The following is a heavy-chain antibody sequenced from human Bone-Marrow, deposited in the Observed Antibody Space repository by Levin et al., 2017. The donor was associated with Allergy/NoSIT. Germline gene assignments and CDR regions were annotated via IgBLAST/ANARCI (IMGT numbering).Heavy chain of an antibody. CDR2: ISYDGSNK. CDR1: GFTFSSYG. J-gene: IGHJ4*02. V-gene: IGHV3-30*18. CDR3: AKDHASTGYYADY. D-gene: IGHD3-22*01. Sequence: PGGSLRLSCAASGFTFSSYGMLWVRQAPGKGLEWVAVISYDGSNKYYADSVKGRSTISRDNSKNTVYLQINSLRPEDTAVYFCAKDHASTGYYADYWGQGTLVTVSS.